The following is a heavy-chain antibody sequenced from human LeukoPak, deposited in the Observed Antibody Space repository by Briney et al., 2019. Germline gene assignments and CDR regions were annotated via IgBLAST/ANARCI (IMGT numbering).Heavy chain of an antibody. CDR3: ARLMQLGDYYYYMDV. Sequence: PSETLSLTCTVSGGSISSGDYYWSWIRQPPGKGLECIGFLYYSGSTYHNPSLKSRVTISVDASKNRFSLKLSSVTAADTAVYYCARLMQLGDYYYYMDVWGKGTTVTVSS. V-gene: IGHV4-30-4*01. CDR2: LYYSGST. CDR1: GGSISSGDYY. D-gene: IGHD6-6*01. J-gene: IGHJ6*03.